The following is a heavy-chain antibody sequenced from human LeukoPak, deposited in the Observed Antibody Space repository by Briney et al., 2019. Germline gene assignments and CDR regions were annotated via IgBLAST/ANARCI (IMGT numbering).Heavy chain of an antibody. CDR2: IYPGDSDT. Sequence: GESLKISCKASGYSFTSYWIGWVRQMPGKGLEWMGIIYPGDSDTRYSPSFQGQVTISADKSISTAYLQWSSLKASDSAMYYCASHYYDTSDYLDYWGQGTLVTVSS. V-gene: IGHV5-51*01. CDR1: GYSFTSYW. D-gene: IGHD3-22*01. J-gene: IGHJ4*02. CDR3: ASHYYDTSDYLDY.